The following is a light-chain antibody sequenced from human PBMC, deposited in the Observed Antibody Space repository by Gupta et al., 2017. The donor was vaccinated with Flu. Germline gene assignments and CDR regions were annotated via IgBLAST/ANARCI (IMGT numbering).Light chain of an antibody. CDR2: DAS. Sequence: ELVLTQSPATLSLSPGERATLSCRASQSINKYLAWYQQKPGQAPRRLIYDASNRATGIPARFSGSWSGTDFTLTINSLEPEDLAVYDSQRRGDSPIYTFGQRTRLEI. CDR3: QRRGDSPIYT. CDR1: QSINKY. J-gene: IGKJ2*01. V-gene: IGKV3-11*01.